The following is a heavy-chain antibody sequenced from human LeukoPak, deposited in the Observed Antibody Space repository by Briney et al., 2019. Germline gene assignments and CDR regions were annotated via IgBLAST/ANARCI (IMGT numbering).Heavy chain of an antibody. CDR1: GYTFTSYY. J-gene: IGHJ6*02. CDR2: INPSGGST. Sequence: GASVKVSCKASGYTFTSYYMHWVRQAPGQGLEWMGIINPSGGSTSYAQKFQGRVTMTRDTSTSTVYMKLSSLRSEDTAVYYCARDEGYNWNTYGMDVWGQGTTVTVSS. V-gene: IGHV1-46*01. CDR3: ARDEGYNWNTYGMDV. D-gene: IGHD1/OR15-1a*01.